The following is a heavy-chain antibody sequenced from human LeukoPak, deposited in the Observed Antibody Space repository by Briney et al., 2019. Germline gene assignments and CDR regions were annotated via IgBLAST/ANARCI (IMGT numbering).Heavy chain of an antibody. J-gene: IGHJ3*01. D-gene: IGHD3-22*01. CDR3: ASDSISMNAFDA. Sequence: SETLSLTCTVSGGSFTTHYWSWIRQPPGGGLEWIGYISYIGSTNYNPSIKSRVTISIDTSKNVVSLMLTSVTAADTAVYYCASDSISMNAFDAWGQGTMVTVSS. V-gene: IGHV4-59*11. CDR1: GGSFTTHY. CDR2: ISYIGST.